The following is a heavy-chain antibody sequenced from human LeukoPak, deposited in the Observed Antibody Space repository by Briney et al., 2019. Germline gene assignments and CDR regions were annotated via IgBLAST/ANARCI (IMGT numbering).Heavy chain of an antibody. J-gene: IGHJ6*02. V-gene: IGHV4-30-4*01. CDR3: ARARITMVRGVGMDV. Sequence: SETLSLTCTVSGGSISSGDYYWSWIRQPPGKGLEWIGYTYYSGSTYYNPSLKSRVTISVDTSKNQFSLKLSSVTAADTAVYYCARARITMVRGVGMDVWGQGTTVTVSS. D-gene: IGHD3-10*01. CDR1: GGSISSGDYY. CDR2: TYYSGST.